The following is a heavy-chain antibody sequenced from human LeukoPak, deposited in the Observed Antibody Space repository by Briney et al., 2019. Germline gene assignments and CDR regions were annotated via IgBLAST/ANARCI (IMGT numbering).Heavy chain of an antibody. Sequence: SETLSLTCTVSGGSISSYYWSWIRQPPGRGLEWIGYIYYSGSTNYNPSLKSRVTISVDTSKNQFSLKLSSVTAADTAVYYCARDEVGGSYDYWGQGTLVTVSS. D-gene: IGHD1-26*01. CDR2: IYYSGST. J-gene: IGHJ4*02. V-gene: IGHV4-59*01. CDR1: GGSISSYY. CDR3: ARDEVGGSYDY.